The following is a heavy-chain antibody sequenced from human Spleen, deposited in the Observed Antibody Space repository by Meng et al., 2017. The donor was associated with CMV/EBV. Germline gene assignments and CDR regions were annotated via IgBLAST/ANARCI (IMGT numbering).Heavy chain of an antibody. V-gene: IGHV3-21*01. CDR1: GFAFNSYN. CDR3: ARVGYSYGLYDY. CDR2: ITSTNTYI. J-gene: IGHJ4*02. Sequence: GESLKISCAASGFAFNSYNMNWVRQAPGKGLEWVSAITSTNTYIYYADSVKGRFAISRHNARNSLYLQMNSLRVEDTAVYYCARVGYSYGLYDYWGQGTLVTVSS. D-gene: IGHD5-18*01.